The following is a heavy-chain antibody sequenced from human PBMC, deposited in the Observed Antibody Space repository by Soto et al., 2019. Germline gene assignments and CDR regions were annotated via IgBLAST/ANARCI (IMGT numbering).Heavy chain of an antibody. D-gene: IGHD6-19*01. CDR2: IIPIFGTA. J-gene: IGHJ3*02. V-gene: IGHV1-69*01. CDR3: ATGIAVAGRMRFDAFDI. Sequence: QVQLVQSGAEVKKPGSSVKVSCKASGGTFSSYAISWVRQAPGQGLEWMGGIIPIFGTANNAQKFQGRVTITADESTSTAYLELSSLRSEDTAVYYCATGIAVAGRMRFDAFDIWGQGTMVTVSS. CDR1: GGTFSSYA.